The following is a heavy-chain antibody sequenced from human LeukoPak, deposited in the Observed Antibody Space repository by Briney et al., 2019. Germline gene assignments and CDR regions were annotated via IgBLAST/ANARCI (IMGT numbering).Heavy chain of an antibody. D-gene: IGHD2-2*02. CDR1: GFTLSSYA. V-gene: IGHV3-30-3*01. CDR3: ARATSSVKYCSSTSCYTLGGC. CDR2: ISYDGSNR. J-gene: IGHJ4*02. Sequence: PRGSLRLSCAASGFTLSSYAMHWVRQAPGKGLEWEAVISYDGSNRYYADSVKGPFTISRDNSKNTLYLQMNSLRAEHTAVYYCARATSSVKYCSSTSCYTLGGCWGQGTLVTVSS.